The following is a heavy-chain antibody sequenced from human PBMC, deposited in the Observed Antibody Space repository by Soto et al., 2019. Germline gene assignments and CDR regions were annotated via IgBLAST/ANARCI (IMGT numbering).Heavy chain of an antibody. CDR2: INPNSGGT. D-gene: IGHD5-12*01. CDR1: GYTFTGYY. CDR3: ARAYLRGYSGYDWGFDP. J-gene: IGHJ5*02. Sequence: QVQLVQSGAEVKKPGASVKVSCKASGYTFTGYYMHWVRQAPGQGLEWMGWINPNSGGTNYAQKFQGWVTMTRDTSISTAYMELSRLRSDDTAVYYCARAYLRGYSGYDWGFDPWGQGTLVTVSS. V-gene: IGHV1-2*04.